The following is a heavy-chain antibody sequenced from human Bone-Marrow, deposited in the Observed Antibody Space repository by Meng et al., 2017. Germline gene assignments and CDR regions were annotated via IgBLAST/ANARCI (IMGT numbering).Heavy chain of an antibody. CDR3: ARDGRNSGSNTAIDY. D-gene: IGHD1-26*01. CDR2: ISAYNGNT. V-gene: IGHV1-18*01. Sequence: QVQLVRSGAGVKKPGASVKVSCKASCYTFTSDGISGVRQAPGQGLEWMGWISAYNGNTNYAQKLQGRVTMTTDTSTSTSYMELRSLRSDDTAVYYCARDGRNSGSNTAIDYWGQGTLVTVSS. CDR1: CYTFTSDG. J-gene: IGHJ4*02.